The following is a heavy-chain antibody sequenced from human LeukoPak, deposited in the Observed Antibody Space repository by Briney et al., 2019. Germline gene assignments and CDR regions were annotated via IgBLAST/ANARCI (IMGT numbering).Heavy chain of an antibody. Sequence: PSQTLSLTCTVSGGSISSGDYYWSWIRQPPGKGLEWIGYIYYSGSTYYNPSLKSRVTISVDTSKNQFSLKLSSVTAADTAVYYCAREDSSSSSYFDYWGQGTLVTVSS. V-gene: IGHV4-30-4*08. D-gene: IGHD6-6*01. J-gene: IGHJ4*02. CDR2: IYYSGST. CDR1: GGSISSGDYY. CDR3: AREDSSSSSYFDY.